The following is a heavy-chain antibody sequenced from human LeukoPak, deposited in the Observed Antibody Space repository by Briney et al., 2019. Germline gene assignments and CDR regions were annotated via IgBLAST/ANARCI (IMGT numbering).Heavy chain of an antibody. J-gene: IGHJ4*02. D-gene: IGHD1-26*01. Sequence: GGSLRLSCAASGFTFSTYWMHWVRQAPGKGLVWVSRISTVVSPKTYADPVKGRFTISRDNAKNTLYLQMNSLRAEDTAVYYCIRALGSYSDYWGQGTLVTVSS. CDR2: ISTVVSPK. CDR3: IRALGSYSDY. CDR1: GFTFSTYW. V-gene: IGHV3-74*03.